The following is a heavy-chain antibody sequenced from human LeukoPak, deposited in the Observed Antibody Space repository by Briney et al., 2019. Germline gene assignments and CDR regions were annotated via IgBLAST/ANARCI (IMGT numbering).Heavy chain of an antibody. CDR3: ASGMASGYDLYY. J-gene: IGHJ4*02. CDR1: GFTFNSYG. D-gene: IGHD5-12*01. Sequence: GRSLRLSCAASGFTFNSYGMHWVRQAPGKGLEWVAVISYDGSNKYYADSVKGRFTISRDNSKNTLYLQMNSLRAEDTAVYYCASGMASGYDLYYWGQGTLLTVSS. CDR2: ISYDGSNK. V-gene: IGHV3-30*03.